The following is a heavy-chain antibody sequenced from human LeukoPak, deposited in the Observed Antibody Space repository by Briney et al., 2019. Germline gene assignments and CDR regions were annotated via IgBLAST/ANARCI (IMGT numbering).Heavy chain of an antibody. CDR3: ASVSAGLIEY. CDR1: GFTFSNYW. D-gene: IGHD3-16*01. CDR2: INQDGSEK. Sequence: PGGSLRLSCAASGFTFSNYWMSWVRQAPEKGLEWVAHINQDGSEKYYVDSVKGRFTISRDNAKNSLYLQMNSLKTEDTAVYYCASVSAGLIEYWGQGTLVIVSS. J-gene: IGHJ4*02. V-gene: IGHV3-7*05.